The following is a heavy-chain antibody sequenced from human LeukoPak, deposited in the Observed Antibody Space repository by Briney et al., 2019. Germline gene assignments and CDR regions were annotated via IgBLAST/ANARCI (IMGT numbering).Heavy chain of an antibody. D-gene: IGHD6-13*01. Sequence: GGSLRLSCAASGFTVSSNYMSWVRQAPGKGLEWVSVIYSGGSTYYADSVKGRFTISRDNSKNTLYLQMNSLRAEDTAVYYCARGIAARSEGDYFDYWGQGTLVTVSS. CDR1: GFTVSSNY. V-gene: IGHV3-53*01. J-gene: IGHJ4*02. CDR2: IYSGGST. CDR3: ARGIAARSEGDYFDY.